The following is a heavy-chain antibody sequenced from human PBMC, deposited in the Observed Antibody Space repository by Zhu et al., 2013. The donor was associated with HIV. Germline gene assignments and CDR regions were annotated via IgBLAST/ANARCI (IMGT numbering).Heavy chain of an antibody. Sequence: QVQLVQSGAEVKKPGSSVKVSCKASGGTFSSYAISWVRQAPGQGLEWMGGIIPIFGTANYAQKFQGRVTITADESTSTAYMELSSLRSEDTAMYYCARDYYDSSGYSLEDDDAFDIWAKGQWSPSLQ. J-gene: IGHJ3*02. CDR3: ARDYYDSSGYSLEDDDAFDI. D-gene: IGHD3-22*01. V-gene: IGHV1-69*01. CDR2: IIPIFGTA. CDR1: GGTFSSYA.